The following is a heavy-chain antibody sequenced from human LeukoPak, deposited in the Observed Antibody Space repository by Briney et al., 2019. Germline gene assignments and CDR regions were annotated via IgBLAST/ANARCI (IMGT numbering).Heavy chain of an antibody. J-gene: IGHJ3*02. CDR1: GGPFSGYY. D-gene: IGHD5-24*01. CDR2: INHSGST. CDR3: ARSDGYNLDAFDI. Sequence: KPSETLSLTCAVYGGPFSGYYWSWIRQPPGKGLEWIGEINHSGSTNYNPSLKSRVTISVDTSKNQFSLKLSSVTAADTAVYYCARSDGYNLDAFDIWGQGTMVTVSS. V-gene: IGHV4-34*01.